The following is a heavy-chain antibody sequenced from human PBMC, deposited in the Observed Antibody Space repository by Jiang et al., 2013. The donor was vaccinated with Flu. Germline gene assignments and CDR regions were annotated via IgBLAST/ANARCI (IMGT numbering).Heavy chain of an antibody. J-gene: IGHJ4*02. CDR2: IFSNDEK. V-gene: IGHV2-26*01. Sequence: KPTQTLTLTCTVSGFSLSNARMGVSWIRQPPGKALEWLAHIFSNDEKSYSTSLKSRLTISKDTSKSQVVLTMTNMDPVDTATYYCARILSQYCSGGSCSPHFDYWGQGTLVTVSS. CDR3: ARILSQYCSGGSCSPHFDY. D-gene: IGHD2-15*01. CDR1: GFSLSNARMG.